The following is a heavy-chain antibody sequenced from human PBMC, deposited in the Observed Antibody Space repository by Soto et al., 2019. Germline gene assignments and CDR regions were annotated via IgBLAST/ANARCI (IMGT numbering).Heavy chain of an antibody. J-gene: IGHJ5*02. CDR1: GFTFSSYA. CDR2: ISGSGGST. V-gene: IGHV3-23*01. CDR3: XKXLGXGQRIAPNWFDP. Sequence: EVQLLESGGGLVQPGGSLRLSCAASGFTFSSYAMSWVRQAPGKGLEWVSAISGSGGSTYYADSVKGRFTISRDNSKNTLYLQMNSLRAEDTAVYYXXKXLGXGQRIAPNWFDPWGQGTLVTVSS. D-gene: IGHD2-21*01.